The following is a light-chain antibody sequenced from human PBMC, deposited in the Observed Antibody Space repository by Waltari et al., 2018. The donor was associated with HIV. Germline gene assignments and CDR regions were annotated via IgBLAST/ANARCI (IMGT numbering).Light chain of an antibody. CDR1: HHISANF. J-gene: IGKJ2*01. CDR3: QRYSTSPPYT. CDR2: GAS. V-gene: IGKV3-20*01. Sequence: VLTQSPGTLSLSPGERATLSCRASHHISANFLAWYQHKPGQPPRFLIYGASSRAAGIPDRFSGSGSGTEFTLTTSRLEPEDFAVYYCQRYSTSPPYTFGQGTKLEI.